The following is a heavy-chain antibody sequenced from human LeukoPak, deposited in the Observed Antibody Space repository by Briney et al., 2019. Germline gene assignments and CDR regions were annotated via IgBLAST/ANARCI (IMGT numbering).Heavy chain of an antibody. Sequence: SETLSLTCTVSGGSISTYYWSWNRQPAGKGLEWIGRIYTSGSTNYNPSLKSRVTMSVDTSKNQFSLKLSSVTAADTAVYYCARAEYSSSWDGYYYYYMDVWGKGTTVTVSS. CDR3: ARAEYSSSWDGYYYYYMDV. CDR1: GGSISTYY. J-gene: IGHJ6*03. D-gene: IGHD6-13*01. CDR2: IYTSGST. V-gene: IGHV4-4*07.